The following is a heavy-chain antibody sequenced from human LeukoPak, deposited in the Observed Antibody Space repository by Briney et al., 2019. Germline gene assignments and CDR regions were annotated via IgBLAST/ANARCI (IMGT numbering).Heavy chain of an antibody. Sequence: GGSLRLSCAASGFTFSSYAMHWVRQAPGKGLEYVSAISSNGGSTYYANSVKGRFTISRDNSKNTMYLQMGSLRAEDMAVYYCARFSSSREFDYWGQGTLVTVSS. CDR3: ARFSSSREFDY. D-gene: IGHD6-13*01. CDR2: ISSNGGST. CDR1: GFTFSSYA. J-gene: IGHJ4*02. V-gene: IGHV3-64*01.